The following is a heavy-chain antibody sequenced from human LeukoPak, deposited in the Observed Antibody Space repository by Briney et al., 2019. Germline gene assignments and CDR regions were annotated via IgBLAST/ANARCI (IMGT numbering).Heavy chain of an antibody. V-gene: IGHV4-39*01. D-gene: IGHD4-17*01. Sequence: SETLSLTCTVSGDSITSTLYFWGWIRQPPGKGPEWIASIYYSGSTFYNPSLKSRTTISADMFRKQFSLKLTSMTAADTAVYCAGHVHNVHGDPNWFDPWGQGVLVTVSS. CDR1: GDSITSTLYF. CDR3: AGHVHNVHGDPNWFDP. J-gene: IGHJ5*02. CDR2: IYYSGST.